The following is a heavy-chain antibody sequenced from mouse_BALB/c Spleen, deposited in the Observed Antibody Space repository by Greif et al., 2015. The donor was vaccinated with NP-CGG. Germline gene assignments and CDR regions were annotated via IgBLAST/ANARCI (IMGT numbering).Heavy chain of an antibody. V-gene: IGHV14-4*02. J-gene: IGHJ3*01. CDR3: KYDYAWFAY. Sequence: VQLQQSGAELVRSGASVKLSCTASGFNIKDYYMHWVKQRPEQGLEWIGWIDPENGDTEYAPKFQGKATMTADTSSNTAYLQLSSLTSEDTAVYYCKYDYAWFAYWGQGTLVTVSA. D-gene: IGHD2-4*01. CDR2: IDPENGDT. CDR1: GFNIKDYY.